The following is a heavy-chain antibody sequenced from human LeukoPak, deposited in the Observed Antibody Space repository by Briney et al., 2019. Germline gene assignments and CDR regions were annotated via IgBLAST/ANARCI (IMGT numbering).Heavy chain of an antibody. CDR2: ISSGGSTI. Sequence: PGGSLRLSCAASGFTFSDYYMSWIRQAPGKGLEWLSYISSGGSTIYYADSVKGRFTISRENAENSLYLQMNSLRAEDTAVYYCARDSQDIAAAPTPDYWGQGTLVTVSS. V-gene: IGHV3-11*04. CDR3: ARDSQDIAAAPTPDY. D-gene: IGHD6-13*01. CDR1: GFTFSDYY. J-gene: IGHJ4*02.